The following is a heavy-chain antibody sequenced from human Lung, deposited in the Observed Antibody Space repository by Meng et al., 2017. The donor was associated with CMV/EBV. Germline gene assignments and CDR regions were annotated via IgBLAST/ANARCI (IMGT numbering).Heavy chain of an antibody. CDR2: ISYGGST. Sequence: SETLSLTCTVSGASISINTYFWDWIRQPPGKGLEWIGSISYGGSTYYNSSLKSRVRISLDTSKSQLTLKLSSVTAADTAVYYCERIFPSDYYKYDMDVWGQGTTVTVSS. CDR3: ERIFPSDYYKYDMDV. CDR1: GASISINTYF. D-gene: IGHD3-3*01. V-gene: IGHV4-39*06. J-gene: IGHJ6*02.